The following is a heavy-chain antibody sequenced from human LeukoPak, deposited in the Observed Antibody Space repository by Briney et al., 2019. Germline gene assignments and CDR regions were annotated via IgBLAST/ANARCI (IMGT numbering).Heavy chain of an antibody. J-gene: IGHJ4*02. CDR2: IIPIFGTA. CDR1: GGTFSSYA. V-gene: IGHV1-69*05. Sequence: SVNVSCKASGGTFSSYAISWVRQAPGQGLEWMGGIIPIFGTANYAQKFQGRVTITTDESTSTAYMELSSLRSEDTAVYYCARSDCSSTSCYSGSDYWGQGTLVTVSS. D-gene: IGHD2-2*02. CDR3: ARSDCSSTSCYSGSDY.